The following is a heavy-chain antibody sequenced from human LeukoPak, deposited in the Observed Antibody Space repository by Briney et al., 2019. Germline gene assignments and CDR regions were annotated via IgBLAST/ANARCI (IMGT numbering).Heavy chain of an antibody. CDR1: GGSISSGGYY. J-gene: IGHJ5*02. D-gene: IGHD2-2*01. V-gene: IGHV4-30-2*01. CDR3: ALSRRSTSWFDP. Sequence: SETLSLTCTVSGGSISSGGYYWSWIRQPPGNGLEWIGYIYHSGSTYYNPSLKSRVTISVDRSKNQFSLKLSSVTAADTAVYYCALSRRSTSWFDPWGQGTLVTVSS. CDR2: IYHSGST.